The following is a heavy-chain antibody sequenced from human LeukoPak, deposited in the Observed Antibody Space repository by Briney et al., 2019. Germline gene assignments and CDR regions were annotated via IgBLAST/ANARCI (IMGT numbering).Heavy chain of an antibody. CDR1: GGTFSSYA. V-gene: IGHV1-69*04. CDR3: ARVYSSGWYYFDY. Sequence: EASVKVSCKASGGTFSSYAISWVRPAPGQGLEWMGRIIPILGIANYAQKFQGRVTITADKSTSTAYMELSSLRSEDTAVYYCARVYSSGWYYFDYWGQGTLVTVSS. D-gene: IGHD6-19*01. CDR2: IIPILGIA. J-gene: IGHJ4*02.